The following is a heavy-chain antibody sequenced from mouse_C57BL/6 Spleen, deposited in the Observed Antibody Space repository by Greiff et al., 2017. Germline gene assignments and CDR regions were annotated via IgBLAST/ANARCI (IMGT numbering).Heavy chain of an antibody. CDR1: GFTFSDYY. J-gene: IGHJ3*01. D-gene: IGHD1-1*01. V-gene: IGHV5-16*01. CDR2: INYDGSST. Sequence: DVMLVESEGGLVQPGSSMKLSCTASGFTFSDYYMAWVRQVPEKGLEWVANINYDGSSTYYLDSLKSRFIISRANAKNILYLQMSSLKSEDTATYYCARWDGSSFFAYWGQGTLVTVSA. CDR3: ARWDGSSFFAY.